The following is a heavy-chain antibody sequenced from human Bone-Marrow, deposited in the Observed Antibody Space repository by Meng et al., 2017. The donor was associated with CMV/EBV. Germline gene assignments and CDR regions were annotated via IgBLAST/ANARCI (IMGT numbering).Heavy chain of an antibody. CDR1: GYTFSAYY. J-gene: IGHJ3*02. Sequence: ASVKVSCKASGYTFSAYYIHWVRQAPGQGLEWMEIINPSGGSTSYAQKFQGRVTMTRDTSTSTVYMELSSLRSEDTAVYYCARVLAFGSSGYYRPDAFDIWGQGTMVTVSS. D-gene: IGHD3-22*01. CDR2: INPSGGST. CDR3: ARVLAFGSSGYYRPDAFDI. V-gene: IGHV1-46*01.